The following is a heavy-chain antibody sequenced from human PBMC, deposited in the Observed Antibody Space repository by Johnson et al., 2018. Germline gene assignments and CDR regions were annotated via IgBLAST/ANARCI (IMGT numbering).Heavy chain of an antibody. D-gene: IGHD2-21*02. Sequence: VQLVESGAEVKKPGSSVKVSCKASGGTFSSYAINWVRQAPGQGLEWMGGIIPMFGTANYTQTFQGRLTITADESTSTAYMERSSLTSEDTAMYFCARGIMLLTAAFDIWGRGTMVTVSS. J-gene: IGHJ3*02. CDR2: IIPMFGTA. V-gene: IGHV1-69*01. CDR1: GGTFSSYA. CDR3: ARGIMLLTAAFDI.